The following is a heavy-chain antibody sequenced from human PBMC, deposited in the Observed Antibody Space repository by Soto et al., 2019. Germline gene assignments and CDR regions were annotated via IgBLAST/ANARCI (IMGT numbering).Heavy chain of an antibody. CDR1: GYTFTGYH. D-gene: IGHD1-26*01. CDR2: INTNSGAT. Sequence: GASVKVSCKASGYTFTGYHIHWVRQAPGQGLEWMGWINTNSGATNYAQNFQGWVTMTRDTSTNTAYVQLSRLTSDDTAVYYCARWVGASNWFDPWGQGTLVT. CDR3: ARWVGASNWFDP. V-gene: IGHV1-2*04. J-gene: IGHJ5*02.